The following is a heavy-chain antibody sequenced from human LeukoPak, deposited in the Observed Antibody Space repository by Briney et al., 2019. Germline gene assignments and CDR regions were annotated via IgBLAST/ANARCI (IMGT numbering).Heavy chain of an antibody. D-gene: IGHD3-22*01. V-gene: IGHV4-39*01. CDR1: GGSISSSSYY. J-gene: IGHJ4*02. CDR3: ARHIRSADSDGYYYVRYFDY. Sequence: PSETLSLTCTVSGGSISSSSYYWGWIRQPPGKGLEWIGSIYYSGNAYYSPSLKSRLTISVDTSKNQFSLKLSSVTAADTAVYLCARHIRSADSDGYYYVRYFDYWGQGTLVTVSS. CDR2: IYYSGNA.